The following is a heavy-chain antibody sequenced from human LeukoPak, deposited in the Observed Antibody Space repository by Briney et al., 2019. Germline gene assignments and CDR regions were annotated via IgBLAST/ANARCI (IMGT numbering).Heavy chain of an antibody. CDR3: ARDRYDILTGYRGGGDY. D-gene: IGHD3-9*01. V-gene: IGHV1-18*01. Sequence: ASVKVSCKASGYTFTSYGISWMRQAPGQGLEWMGWISAYNGNTNYAQKLQGRVTMTTDTSTSTAYMELRSLRSDDTAVYYCARDRYDILTGYRGGGDYWGQGTLVTVSS. CDR1: GYTFTSYG. CDR2: ISAYNGNT. J-gene: IGHJ4*02.